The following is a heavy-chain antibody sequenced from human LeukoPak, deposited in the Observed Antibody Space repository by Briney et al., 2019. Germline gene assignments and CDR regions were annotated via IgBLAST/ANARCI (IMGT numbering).Heavy chain of an antibody. CDR3: ARHMMKASVWGTHGYFDY. CDR1: GGSISSSSYY. J-gene: IGHJ4*02. D-gene: IGHD3-16*01. CDR2: ISYSGTT. Sequence: PSETLSLTCTVSGGSISSSSYYWGWIRQPPGKGLEWIGSISYSGTTYYNPSLKSRITISVDTSKNQFSLKLSSVTAADTAVYYCARHMMKASVWGTHGYFDYWGQGTLVTVSS. V-gene: IGHV4-39*01.